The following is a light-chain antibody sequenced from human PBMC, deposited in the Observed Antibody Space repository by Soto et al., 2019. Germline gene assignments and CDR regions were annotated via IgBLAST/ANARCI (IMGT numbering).Light chain of an antibody. CDR3: QQYYSSPSPYT. CDR1: QSVLYSSNNKNY. Sequence: DIVMTQSPDSLAVSLGERATINCKSSQSVLYSSNNKNYLAWYQQKPGQPPKLLIYWASTRESGVPDRFSGSGSGKDFTLTISSLQAEDVAVYYCQQYYSSPSPYTFGQGTKLEIK. CDR2: WAS. V-gene: IGKV4-1*01. J-gene: IGKJ2*01.